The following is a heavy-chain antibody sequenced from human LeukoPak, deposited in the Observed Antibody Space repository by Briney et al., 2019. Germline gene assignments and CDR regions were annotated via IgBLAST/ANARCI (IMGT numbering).Heavy chain of an antibody. CDR3: AKGRSIAARGFMVDY. J-gene: IGHJ4*02. CDR2: IADSGGVT. D-gene: IGHD6-6*01. CDR1: GFSFATYA. Sequence: GGSLRLSCAASGFSFATYAMTWVRQAPGKGLEWVSAIADSGGVTYYADSVKGRFTISRDNSKNTLYLQMNSLRAEDTAVYYCAKGRSIAARGFMVDYWGQGTLVTVSS. V-gene: IGHV3-23*01.